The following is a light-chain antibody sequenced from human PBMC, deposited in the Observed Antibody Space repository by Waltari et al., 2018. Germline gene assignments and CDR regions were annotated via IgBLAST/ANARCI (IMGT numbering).Light chain of an antibody. CDR2: AAS. CDR3: QQVNNYPLT. V-gene: IGKV1-9*01. CDR1: QGISNY. Sequence: IQLTQFPSSLSASIRDRVPITCRASQGISNYLAWYEQKPGKAPKLLIYAASNLQSGVPSRFSGSGSGTDFTLTISSLQPEDSATYYCQQVNNYPLTFGRGTKVEIK. J-gene: IGKJ4*01.